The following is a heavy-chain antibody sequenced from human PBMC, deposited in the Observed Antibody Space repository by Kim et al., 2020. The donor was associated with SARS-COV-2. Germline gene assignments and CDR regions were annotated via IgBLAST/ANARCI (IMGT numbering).Heavy chain of an antibody. Sequence: SQTLSLTCAISGDSVSSNSAAWNWIRQSPSRGLEWLGRTYYRSKWYNDYAVSVKSRITINPDTSKNQFSLQLNSVTTEDTAVYYCARGGCSSTSCYGNYDYWGQGTLVTVSS. J-gene: IGHJ4*02. CDR1: GDSVSSNSAA. CDR2: TYYRSKWYN. V-gene: IGHV6-1*01. D-gene: IGHD2-2*01. CDR3: ARGGCSSTSCYGNYDY.